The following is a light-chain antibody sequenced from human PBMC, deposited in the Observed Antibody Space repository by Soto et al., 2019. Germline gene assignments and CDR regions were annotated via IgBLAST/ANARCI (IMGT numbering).Light chain of an antibody. Sequence: QSALTQPASVSGSPGQSITISCTGTSSDVGGYNYVSWYPQHPGKAPKLMIYDVSNRPSGVSNRFYGAKSGNTASLTISGLQAEDEADYYCSSYTSSSTLVVVGGGTKLTVL. CDR3: SSYTSSSTLVV. V-gene: IGLV2-14*01. J-gene: IGLJ2*01. CDR1: SSDVGGYNY. CDR2: DVS.